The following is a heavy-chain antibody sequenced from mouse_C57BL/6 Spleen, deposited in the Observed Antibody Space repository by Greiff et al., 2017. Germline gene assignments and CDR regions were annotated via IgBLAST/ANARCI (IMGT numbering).Heavy chain of an antibody. CDR1: GYAFSSYW. V-gene: IGHV1-80*01. D-gene: IGHD2-4*01. J-gene: IGHJ2*01. Sequence: QVHVKQSGAELVKPGASVKISCKASGYAFSSYWMNWVKQRPGKGLEWIGQIYPGDGDTNYNGKFKGKATLTADKSSSTAYMQLSSLTSEDSAVYFCAIRREIYYDYDFGYWGQGTTRTVSS. CDR3: AIRREIYYDYDFGY. CDR2: IYPGDGDT.